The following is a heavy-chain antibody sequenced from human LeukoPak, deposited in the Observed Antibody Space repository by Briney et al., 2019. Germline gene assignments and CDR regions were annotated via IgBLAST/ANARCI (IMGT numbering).Heavy chain of an antibody. CDR2: ISSNGGST. D-gene: IGHD5-24*01. V-gene: IGHV3-64*01. J-gene: IGHJ4*02. Sequence: PGGSLRLSCAASGFTFGSYAMHWVRQAPGKGLEYVSAISSNGGSTYYANSVKGRFTISRDNSKNTLYLQMGSLRAEDTAVYYCAKRLRRDGYKPIDYWGQGTLVTVSS. CDR1: GFTFGSYA. CDR3: AKRLRRDGYKPIDY.